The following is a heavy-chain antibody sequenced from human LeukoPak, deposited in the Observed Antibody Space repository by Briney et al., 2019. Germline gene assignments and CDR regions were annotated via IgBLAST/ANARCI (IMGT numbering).Heavy chain of an antibody. CDR3: ARTEDFWSGYYAWYFDL. V-gene: IGHV4-38-2*01. J-gene: IGHJ2*01. CDR1: GYSISSGYY. CDR2: IYHSGST. D-gene: IGHD3-3*01. Sequence: SETLSPTXAVSGYSISSGYYWGWIRQPPGKGLEWIGSIYHSGSTYYNPSLKSRVTISVDTSKNQFSLKLSSVTAADTAVYYCARTEDFWSGYYAWYFDLWGRGTLVTVSS.